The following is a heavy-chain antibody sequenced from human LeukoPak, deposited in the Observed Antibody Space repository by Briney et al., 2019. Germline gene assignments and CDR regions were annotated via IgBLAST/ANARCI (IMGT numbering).Heavy chain of an antibody. CDR2: ISSSSSTI. J-gene: IGHJ4*02. CDR1: GFTFSSYS. D-gene: IGHD6-19*01. CDR3: ARDGGSGWSSAFFDY. V-gene: IGHV3-48*04. Sequence: GGSLRLSCAASGFTFSSYSMSWVRQAPGKGLEWVSYISSSSSTIYYADSVKGRFTISRDNAKNSLYLQMNSLRAEDTAVYYCARDGGSGWSSAFFDYWGQGTLVTVSS.